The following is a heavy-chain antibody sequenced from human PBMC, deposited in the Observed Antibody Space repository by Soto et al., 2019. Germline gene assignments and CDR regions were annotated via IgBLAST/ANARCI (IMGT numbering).Heavy chain of an antibody. D-gene: IGHD2-21*01. CDR1: GDTFSSDA. V-gene: IGHV1-69*08. Sequence: QVQLVQSGAELKKTGSSVKVSCRASGDTFSSDAVNWVRQAPGRGLEWMGRIITVLGTTDYEQNFKGLLTITAEKSTKTVSMELDRLRSEDMAVYYCESRSYCGYDFYHKHYSGMDVWGQGTTVTVAS. J-gene: IGHJ6*01. CDR3: ESRSYCGYDFYHKHYSGMDV. CDR2: IITVLGTT.